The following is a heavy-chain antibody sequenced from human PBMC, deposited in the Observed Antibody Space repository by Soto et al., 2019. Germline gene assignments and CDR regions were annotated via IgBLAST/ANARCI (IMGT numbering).Heavy chain of an antibody. D-gene: IGHD2-8*01. CDR2: VHYSGAT. CDR1: GGSIDGYL. V-gene: IGHV4-59*01. J-gene: IGHJ3*01. CDR3: ARMLVNVRNDNAVHDTFDV. Sequence: LSLTCTVSGGSIDGYLWTWVRQPPGEGLAWIGNVHYSGATRLKSSFKSRLDMSVDTSKNQFSMTLTSVTAADTAVYYCARMLVNVRNDNAVHDTFDVWGQGTMVTVSS.